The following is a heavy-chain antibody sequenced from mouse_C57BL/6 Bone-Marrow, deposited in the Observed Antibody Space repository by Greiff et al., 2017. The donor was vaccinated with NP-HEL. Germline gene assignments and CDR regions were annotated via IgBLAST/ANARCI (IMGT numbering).Heavy chain of an antibody. J-gene: IGHJ3*01. CDR1: GFTFSDYY. CDR3: ARSYSNYAAY. Sequence: EVKLVESGGGLVQPGGSLKLSCAASGFTFSDYYMYWVRQTPEKRLEWVAYISNGGGSTYYPDTVKGRFTISRDNAKNTLYLQMSRLKSEDTAMYYCARSYSNYAAYWGQGTLVTVSA. V-gene: IGHV5-12*01. CDR2: ISNGGGST. D-gene: IGHD2-5*01.